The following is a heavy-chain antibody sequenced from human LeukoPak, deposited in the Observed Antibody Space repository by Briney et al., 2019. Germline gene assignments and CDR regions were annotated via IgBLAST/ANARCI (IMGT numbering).Heavy chain of an antibody. CDR1: GFTFSRYA. Sequence: GRSLRLSCAASGFTFSRYAMHWVRQAPGKGLEWVALISYDGTDKYYADSLKGRFTISRDNSKNTLYLQMNSLGADDTAVYSCARGAHGQTYAFDIWGQGTMVTVSS. CDR3: ARGAHGQTYAFDI. V-gene: IGHV3-30-3*01. CDR2: ISYDGTDK. D-gene: IGHD3-16*01. J-gene: IGHJ3*02.